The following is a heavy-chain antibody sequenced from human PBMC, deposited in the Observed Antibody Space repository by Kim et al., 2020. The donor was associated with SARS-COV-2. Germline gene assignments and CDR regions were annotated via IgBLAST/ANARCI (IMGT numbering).Heavy chain of an antibody. J-gene: IGHJ2*01. D-gene: IGHD3-22*01. CDR3: AKDTPGKYYYDSSGYYRSYWYFDL. Sequence: GGSLRLSCAASGFTFDDYAMHWVRQAPGKGLEWVSGISWNSGSIGYADSVKGRFTISRDNAKNSLYLQMNSLRAEDTALYYCAKDTPGKYYYDSSGYYRSYWYFDLWGRGTLVTVSS. CDR2: ISWNSGSI. CDR1: GFTFDDYA. V-gene: IGHV3-9*01.